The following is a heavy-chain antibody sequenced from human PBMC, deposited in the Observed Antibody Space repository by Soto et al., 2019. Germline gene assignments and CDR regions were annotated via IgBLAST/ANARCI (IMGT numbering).Heavy chain of an antibody. Sequence: QITLKESGPTLVKPTQTLTLTCTFSGFSLTTNGVGLGWIRQPPGKALEWLALIYFDNNKRYSPSLHSRLTMTRDTSKNQVGRTMTHMDPVDSATYYCARRRVATNPYYFDYWGQGILVTVSS. J-gene: IGHJ4*02. CDR3: ARRRVATNPYYFDY. V-gene: IGHV2-5*02. CDR1: GFSLTTNGVG. CDR2: IYFDNNK. D-gene: IGHD2-21*02.